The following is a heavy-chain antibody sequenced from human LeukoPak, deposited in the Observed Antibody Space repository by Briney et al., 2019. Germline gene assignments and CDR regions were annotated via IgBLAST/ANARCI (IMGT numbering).Heavy chain of an antibody. CDR3: ARDALVGAGDYFDY. Sequence: PSETLSLTCTVSGYSISSGYYWGWIRQPPGKGLEWIGSIYHSGSTYYNPSLKSRVTISVDTSKNQFSLKLSSVTAADTAVYYCARDALVGAGDYFDYWGQGTLVTVSS. D-gene: IGHD1-26*01. V-gene: IGHV4-38-2*02. CDR2: IYHSGST. CDR1: GYSISSGYY. J-gene: IGHJ4*02.